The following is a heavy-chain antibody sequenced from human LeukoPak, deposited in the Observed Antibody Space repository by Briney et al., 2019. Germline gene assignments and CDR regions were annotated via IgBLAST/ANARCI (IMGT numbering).Heavy chain of an antibody. CDR1: GFTFSSYE. J-gene: IGHJ4*02. CDR2: ISSSGSTI. Sequence: GGSLRLSCAASGFTFSSYEMNWVRQAPGKGLEWVSYISSSGSTIYYADSVKGRFTISRDNAKNSLYLQMNSLRAEDTAVYYCARVSGVGTVDYWGQGALVTASS. V-gene: IGHV3-48*03. CDR3: ARVSGVGTVDY. D-gene: IGHD1-26*01.